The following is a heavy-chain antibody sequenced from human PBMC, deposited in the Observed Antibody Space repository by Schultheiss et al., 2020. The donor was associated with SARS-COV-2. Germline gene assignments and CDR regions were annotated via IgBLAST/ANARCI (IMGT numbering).Heavy chain of an antibody. CDR2: INPSGGST. Sequence: ASVKVSCKASGYTFTSYAMHWVRQAPGQGLEWMGIINPSGGSTSYAQKFQGRVTMTTDTSAGTAYMELSSLRSEDTAVYYCAATSGYDEDYWGQGTLVTVSS. CDR3: AATSGYDEDY. D-gene: IGHD5-12*01. J-gene: IGHJ4*02. CDR1: GYTFTSYA. V-gene: IGHV1-46*01.